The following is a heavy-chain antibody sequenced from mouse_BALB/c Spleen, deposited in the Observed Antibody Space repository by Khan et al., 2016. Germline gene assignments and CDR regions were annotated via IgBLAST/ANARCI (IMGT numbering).Heavy chain of an antibody. CDR2: INPYNDGT. CDR3: ARYSYYYGSSYGY. J-gene: IGHJ2*01. V-gene: IGHV1S136*01. CDR1: GYTFTSSV. Sequence: VQLQQSGPELVKPGASVKMSCKASGYTFTSSVMHWVKQKPGQGLEWIGYINPYNDGTKYNEKFKGKATLTSDKSSSTAYMELSSLTSEDSAVYYCARYSYYYGSSYGYWCQGTTLTVSS. D-gene: IGHD1-1*01.